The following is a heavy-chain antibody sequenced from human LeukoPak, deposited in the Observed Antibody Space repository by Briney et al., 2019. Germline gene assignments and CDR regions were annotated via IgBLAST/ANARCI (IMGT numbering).Heavy chain of an antibody. V-gene: IGHV3-23*01. D-gene: IGHD2-2*01. CDR3: AKGRGRGYCSSTSCLGVDY. CDR2: ISGTGGST. Sequence: GGSLRLSCAASGFTFSTYAMTWVRQAPGKGLEWVSLISGTGGSTYYADSVKGRFTISRDNSKNTLYLQMNSLRAEDTAVYYCAKGRGRGYCSSTSCLGVDYWGQGTLVTVSS. J-gene: IGHJ4*02. CDR1: GFTFSTYA.